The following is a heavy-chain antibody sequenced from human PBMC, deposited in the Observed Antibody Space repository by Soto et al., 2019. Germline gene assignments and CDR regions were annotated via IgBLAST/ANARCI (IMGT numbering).Heavy chain of an antibody. CDR2: IHYSGSI. D-gene: IGHD3-10*01. V-gene: IGHV4-30-4*08. J-gene: IGHJ4*02. Sequence: PSETLSLTCTVSGGSISYEYYHWTWIRQSPGKGLEWIGYIHYSGSIIYNPSFKSRVTISVDTSKNQFSLKLSSVTAADTAVYYCARGLMNESITMVRGVINTSYYFDYWGQGTLVTVSS. CDR1: GGSISYEYYH. CDR3: ARGLMNESITMVRGVINTSYYFDY.